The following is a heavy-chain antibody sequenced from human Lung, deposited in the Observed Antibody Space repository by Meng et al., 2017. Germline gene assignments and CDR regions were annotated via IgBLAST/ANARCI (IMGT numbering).Heavy chain of an antibody. CDR2: INHSGST. V-gene: IGHV4-34*01. CDR3: ARGPTTMAHDFDY. CDR1: GGSFSDYY. D-gene: IGHD4-11*01. Sequence: QGQLQQWGAGLFKPSETLSLTCVVPGGSFSDYYWSWIRQPPGKGLEWIGEINHSGSTNYNPSLESRATISVDTSQNNLSLKLSSVTAADSAVYYCARGPTTMAHDFDYWGQGTLVTVSS. J-gene: IGHJ4*02.